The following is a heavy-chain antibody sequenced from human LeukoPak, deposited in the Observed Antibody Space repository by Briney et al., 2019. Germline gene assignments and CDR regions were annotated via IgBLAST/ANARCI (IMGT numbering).Heavy chain of an antibody. V-gene: IGHV1-46*01. J-gene: IGHJ6*02. CDR1: GYTFTGYY. CDR2: INPRDGGT. D-gene: IGHD1-1*01. CDR3: ARDGNYGMDV. Sequence: ASVKVSCKASGYTFTGYYMHWVRQAPGQGLEWMGIINPRDGGTSYAQKFQGRVTMARDTSTSTVYMELSSLRSEDTALYFCARDGNYGMDVWGQGTTVTVSS.